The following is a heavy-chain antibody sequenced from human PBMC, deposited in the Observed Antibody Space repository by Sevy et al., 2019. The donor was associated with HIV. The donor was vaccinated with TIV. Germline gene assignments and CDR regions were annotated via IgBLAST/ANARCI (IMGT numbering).Heavy chain of an antibody. CDR2: IYYSGST. CDR1: GGSISSYY. V-gene: IGHV4-59*01. D-gene: IGHD6-13*01. Sequence: SETLSLTCTVSGGSISSYYWSWIRQPPGKGLEWIGYIYYSGSTNYNPSLKSRVTISVDTSKNQFSLKLSSVTAADTAVYYCARDQVGDSSSWSYYYYGMDVWGQRTTVTVSS. CDR3: ARDQVGDSSSWSYYYYGMDV. J-gene: IGHJ6*02.